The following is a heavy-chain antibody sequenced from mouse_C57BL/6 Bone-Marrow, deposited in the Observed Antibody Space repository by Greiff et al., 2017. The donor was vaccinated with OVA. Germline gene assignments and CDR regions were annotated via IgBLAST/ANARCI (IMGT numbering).Heavy chain of an antibody. D-gene: IGHD2-5*01. CDR3: ARDTSYYSILYYYAMDY. J-gene: IGHJ4*01. Sequence: EVQVVESGGGLVKPGGSLKLSCAASGFTFSSYAMSWVRQTPEKRLEWVATISDGGSYTYYPDNVKGRFTISRDNAKNNLYLQMSHLKSEDTAMYYCARDTSYYSILYYYAMDYWGQGTSVTVSS. CDR2: ISDGGSYT. V-gene: IGHV5-4*01. CDR1: GFTFSSYA.